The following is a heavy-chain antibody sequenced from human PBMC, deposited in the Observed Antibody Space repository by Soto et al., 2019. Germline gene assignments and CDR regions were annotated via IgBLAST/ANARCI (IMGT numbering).Heavy chain of an antibody. V-gene: IGHV4-34*01. CDR3: ARLVTMIAASNDY. CDR1: GGSFSGYY. D-gene: IGHD3-22*01. CDR2: INHSGST. Sequence: KTSETLSLTCAVYGGSFSGYYWSWIRQPPGKGLEWIGEINHSGSTNYNPSLKSRVTISVDTSKNQFSLKLSSVTAADTAVYYCARLVTMIAASNDYWGQGTLVTVSS. J-gene: IGHJ4*02.